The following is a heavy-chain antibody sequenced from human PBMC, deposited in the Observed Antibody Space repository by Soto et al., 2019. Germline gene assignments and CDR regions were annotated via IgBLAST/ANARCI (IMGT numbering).Heavy chain of an antibody. V-gene: IGHV4-59*01. CDR3: ARDSEADGMDV. Sequence: SETLSLTCTVSCVSSTSDYWSSIRQPPGKGLVGIGYIYYSGSTNYNPSLKIRVTISVAPSKHQFSLKLSSVTAADTAVYYCARDSEADGMDVWGQGTTVTVSS. CDR1: CVSSTSDY. D-gene: IGHD6-19*01. J-gene: IGHJ6*02. CDR2: IYYSGST.